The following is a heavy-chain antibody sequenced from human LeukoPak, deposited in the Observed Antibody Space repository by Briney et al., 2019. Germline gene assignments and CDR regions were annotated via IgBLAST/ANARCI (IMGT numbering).Heavy chain of an antibody. D-gene: IGHD2-21*01. CDR1: GVSMNAYQ. V-gene: IGHV4-4*09. Sequence: SETLSLTCTVSGVSMNAYQWSWVRQSPEKGLEWTGCINTKGETSYNPSLKSRVTTSVDTSKSQFSLRLTSVTAADTAVYYCATSNDAKIAPFDHWGQGAPVTVSS. J-gene: IGHJ4*02. CDR2: INTKGET. CDR3: ATSNDAKIAPFDH.